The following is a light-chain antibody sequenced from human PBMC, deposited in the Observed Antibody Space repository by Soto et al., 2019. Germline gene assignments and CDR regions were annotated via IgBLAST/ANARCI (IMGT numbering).Light chain of an antibody. CDR1: SSDVGSYNL. Sequence: QSALTQTASVSGSPGQSITISCTGTSSDVGSYNLVSWYQQHPGKAPKLMIYEGSKRPSGVSNRFSGSKSGNTASLTISGLQAEDEADYYCCSYAVSSTFEVFGTGTKVTVL. CDR2: EGS. CDR3: CSYAVSSTFEV. J-gene: IGLJ1*01. V-gene: IGLV2-23*03.